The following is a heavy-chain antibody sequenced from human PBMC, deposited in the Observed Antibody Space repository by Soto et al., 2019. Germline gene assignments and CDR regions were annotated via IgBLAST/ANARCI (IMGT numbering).Heavy chain of an antibody. J-gene: IGHJ4*02. CDR2: IYYSGST. CDR3: ARMKDIVVVPAAISGSQFDY. CDR1: GGSISSGGYY. D-gene: IGHD2-2*01. Sequence: PSETLSLTCTVSGGSISSGGYYWSWIRQHPGKGLEWIGYIYYSGSTYYNPSLKSRVTISVDTSKNQFSLKLSSVTAADTAVYYCARMKDIVVVPAAISGSQFDYWGQGTLVTVSS. V-gene: IGHV4-31*03.